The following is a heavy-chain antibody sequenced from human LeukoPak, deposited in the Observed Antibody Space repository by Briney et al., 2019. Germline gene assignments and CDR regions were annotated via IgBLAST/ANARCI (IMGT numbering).Heavy chain of an antibody. CDR2: ISRRSDYI. CDR1: GITFSISS. CDR3: VRDKGTITPRGYYYYIDV. V-gene: IGHV3-21*01. D-gene: IGHD5-24*01. J-gene: IGHJ6*03. Sequence: PGGSLRLSCAASGITFSISSMNWVRQAPGKGLEWISAISRRSDYIYYSESVKGRFTISRDNAKNSLYLQMNSLRAEDTAVYYCVRDKGTITPRGYYYYIDVWGRGTTVTVSS.